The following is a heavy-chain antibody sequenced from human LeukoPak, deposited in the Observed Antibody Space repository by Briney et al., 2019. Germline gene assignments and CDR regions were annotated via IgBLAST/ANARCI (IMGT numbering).Heavy chain of an antibody. CDR3: AKDRAAALDY. V-gene: IGHV3-30-3*01. Sequence: GKSLRLSCAASRFTFSNYAMHWDRQAPGKGLEWVAVISNDGSNNYYADSVKGRFTISRDNSKSTLYLQMSSLRAEDTAVYYCAKDRAAALDYWGQGTLVTVSS. D-gene: IGHD6-13*01. J-gene: IGHJ4*02. CDR1: RFTFSNYA. CDR2: ISNDGSNN.